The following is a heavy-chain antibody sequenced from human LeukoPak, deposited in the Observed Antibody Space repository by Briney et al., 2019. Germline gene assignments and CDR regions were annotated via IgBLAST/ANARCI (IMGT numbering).Heavy chain of an antibody. CDR1: GFTFSSYA. CDR3: AKDQTIGGWELHFFFDY. V-gene: IGHV3-23*01. Sequence: PGGSLRLSCAASGFTFSSYAMSWVRQAPGKGLEWVSAISGSGGSTYYADSVKGRFTISRDNSKNTLYLQMNSLRAEDTAVYYCAKDQTIGGWELHFFFDYWGQGTLVTVSS. D-gene: IGHD1-26*01. J-gene: IGHJ4*02. CDR2: ISGSGGST.